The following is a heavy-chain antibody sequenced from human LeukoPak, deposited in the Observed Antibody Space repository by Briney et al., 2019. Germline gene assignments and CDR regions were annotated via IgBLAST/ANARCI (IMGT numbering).Heavy chain of an antibody. CDR1: GFTFSDYY. CDR3: ARENRKYLVYWFDP. CDR2: ISSSGSTI. D-gene: IGHD1-14*01. V-gene: IGHV3-11*01. Sequence: SGGSLRLSCAASGFTFSDYYMSWIRQAPGKGLEWVSYISSSGSTIYYADSVKGRFTISRDNAKNSLYLQMNSLRAEDTAVYYCARENRKYLVYWFDPWGQGTLVTVSS. J-gene: IGHJ5*02.